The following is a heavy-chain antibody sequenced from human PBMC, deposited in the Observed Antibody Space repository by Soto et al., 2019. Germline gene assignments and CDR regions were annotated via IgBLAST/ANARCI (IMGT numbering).Heavy chain of an antibody. J-gene: IGHJ4*02. V-gene: IGHV3-7*01. Sequence: TFSAYCMDCIRQNSGRGLVWVATINQDGSEKNYVDSVNVRFTIYRYNAKNSLYLQMSSLTAEDSALYYCSRSLNSLGQGALVNVPS. CDR2: INQDGSEK. CDR1: TFSAYC. CDR3: SRSLNS.